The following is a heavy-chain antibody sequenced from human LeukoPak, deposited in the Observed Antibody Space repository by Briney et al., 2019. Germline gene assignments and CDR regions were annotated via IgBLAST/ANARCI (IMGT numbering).Heavy chain of an antibody. Sequence: GRSLRLSCAASGFTFSSYGMHWVRQAPGKGLEWVAVIWYDGSNKYYADSVKGRFTTSRDNSKNTLYLQMNSLRAEDTAVYYCAKEAGLQSLDYWGQGTLVTVSS. D-gene: IGHD5-24*01. J-gene: IGHJ4*02. CDR2: IWYDGSNK. V-gene: IGHV3-33*06. CDR1: GFTFSSYG. CDR3: AKEAGLQSLDY.